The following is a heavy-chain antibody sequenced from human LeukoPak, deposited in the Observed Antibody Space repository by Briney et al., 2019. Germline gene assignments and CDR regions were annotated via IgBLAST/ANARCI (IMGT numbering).Heavy chain of an antibody. CDR1: GFTFNNYA. J-gene: IGHJ4*02. Sequence: GGSLRLSCAASGFTFNNYAVTWVRQAPGRGVEWVSTINPSGSNTYYADSVKGRFTISRDNSKNTLYLQMNSLRAEDTAVYYCAKREMAVRAFDFWGQGTLVTVSS. D-gene: IGHD6-19*01. CDR3: AKREMAVRAFDF. CDR2: INPSGSNT. V-gene: IGHV3-23*01.